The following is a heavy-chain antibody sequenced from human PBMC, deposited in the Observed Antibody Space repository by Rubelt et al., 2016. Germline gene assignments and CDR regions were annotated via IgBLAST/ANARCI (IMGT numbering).Heavy chain of an antibody. CDR3: AKWLEWAYGMDV. Sequence: GGSLRLSCEASGFTFSSYWMHWVRQAPGKGLVWVSRINSDGSSTDYADSVKGRFTISRDNSKNTLYLQMNSLRAEDTAIYYCAKWLEWAYGMDVWGQGTTVTVSS. J-gene: IGHJ6*02. CDR1: GFTFSSYW. D-gene: IGHD3-3*01. CDR2: INSDGSST. V-gene: IGHV3-74*01.